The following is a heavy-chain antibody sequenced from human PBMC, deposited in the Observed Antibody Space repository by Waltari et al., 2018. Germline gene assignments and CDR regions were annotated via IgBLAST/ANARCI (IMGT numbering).Heavy chain of an antibody. CDR1: GFTFSSYS. Sequence: EVQLVESGGGLVKPGGSLRLHCAASGFTFSSYSMNWVRQAPGQGLEWVSSSSSSSSYIYYADSVKGRFTISRDNAKNSLYLQMNSLRAEDTAVYYCARDGALTAAAGDYWGQGTLVTVSS. CDR3: ARDGALTAAAGDY. D-gene: IGHD6-13*01. J-gene: IGHJ4*02. CDR2: SSSSSSYI. V-gene: IGHV3-21*01.